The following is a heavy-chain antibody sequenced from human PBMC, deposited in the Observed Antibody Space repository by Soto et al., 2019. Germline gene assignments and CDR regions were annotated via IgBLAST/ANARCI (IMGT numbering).Heavy chain of an antibody. D-gene: IGHD2-21*01. V-gene: IGHV1-3*01. CDR3: ARDQGIPYCGGDCYSDWYFDL. J-gene: IGHJ2*01. Sequence: QVQLVQSGAEVKEPGASVKVSCRASGYTFTNYAIHWVRQAPGQRLEWMGWLNPGNGNTKYPQKFQGRVTITRDTSAITAYMFLSSLRSEDTDVYYCARDQGIPYCGGDCYSDWYFDLWGRGTLVTVSS. CDR1: GYTFTNYA. CDR2: LNPGNGNT.